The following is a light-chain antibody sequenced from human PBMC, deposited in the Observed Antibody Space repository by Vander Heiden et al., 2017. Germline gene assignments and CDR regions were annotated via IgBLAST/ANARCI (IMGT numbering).Light chain of an antibody. V-gene: IGLV1-47*01. CDR2: KNS. J-gene: IGLJ3*02. CDR1: RSNIGNNY. CDR3: AAWDESLSGWV. Sequence: QFVMTQPPSASGTPGQRVTISCSGTRSNIGNNYVYWYQQFPGTAPKLLIYKNSHRPSGGPDRFSGSRSGTSAYLDISGLRSEDEADYYCAAWDESLSGWVFGGGTKLTVL.